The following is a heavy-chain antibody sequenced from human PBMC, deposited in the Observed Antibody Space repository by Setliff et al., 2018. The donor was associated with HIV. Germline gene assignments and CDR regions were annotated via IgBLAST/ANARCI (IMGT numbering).Heavy chain of an antibody. CDR1: GYSISSGHY. D-gene: IGHD2-2*01. CDR2: VSPGGTT. V-gene: IGHV4-38-2*01. CDR3: ARVALTITRSTRRAFDI. J-gene: IGHJ3*02. Sequence: SETLSLTCAVSGYSISSGHYWGWIRQPPGEGLEWIGSVSPGGTTYYNPSLKSRVTISVDTSQNQVSLNLRSMTAADTAVYFCARVALTITRSTRRAFDIWGQGTMVTVSS.